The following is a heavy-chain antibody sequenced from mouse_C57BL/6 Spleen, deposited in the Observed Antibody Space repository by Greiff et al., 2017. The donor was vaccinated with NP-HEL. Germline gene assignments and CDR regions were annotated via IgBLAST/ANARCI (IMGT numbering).Heavy chain of an antibody. CDR1: GYTFTSYG. CDR3: ARVIAGQLRLDY. V-gene: IGHV1-81*01. CDR2: IYPRSGNT. Sequence: QVQLKQSGAELARPGASVKLSCKASGYTFTSYGISWVKQRTGQGLEWIGEIYPRSGNTYYNEKFKGKATLTADKSSSTAYMELRSLTSEDSAVYFCARVIAGQLRLDYWGQGTTLTVSS. D-gene: IGHD3-2*02. J-gene: IGHJ2*01.